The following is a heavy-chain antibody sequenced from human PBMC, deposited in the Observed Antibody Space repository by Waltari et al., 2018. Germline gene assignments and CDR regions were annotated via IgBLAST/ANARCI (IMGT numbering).Heavy chain of an antibody. CDR2: IYYRGST. D-gene: IGHD2-15*01. CDR1: GGSISSYY. Sequence: QVQLQESGPGLVKPSETLSLTCTVSGGSISSYYWSWIRQPPGKGLAWIGYIYYRGSTNSTPSLKSRVTISVDTSKNQFSLKLRSVTAADTAVYYCARAIQYCSGGRCLYYYFDYWGQGTLVTVSS. J-gene: IGHJ4*02. CDR3: ARAIQYCSGGRCLYYYFDY. V-gene: IGHV4-59*01.